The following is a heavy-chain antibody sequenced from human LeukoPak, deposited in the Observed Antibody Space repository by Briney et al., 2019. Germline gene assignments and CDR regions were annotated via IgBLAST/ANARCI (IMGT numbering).Heavy chain of an antibody. Sequence: GSLRLSCAASGFTFSSYSMNWVRQAPGKGLEWIGEINHSGSTNYNPSLKSRVTISVDTSKNQFSLKLSSVTAADTAVYYCARSHGRIQLWLRGDFDYWGQGTLVTVSS. CDR2: INHSGST. D-gene: IGHD5-18*01. J-gene: IGHJ4*02. CDR1: GFTFSSYS. CDR3: ARSHGRIQLWLRGDFDY. V-gene: IGHV4-34*01.